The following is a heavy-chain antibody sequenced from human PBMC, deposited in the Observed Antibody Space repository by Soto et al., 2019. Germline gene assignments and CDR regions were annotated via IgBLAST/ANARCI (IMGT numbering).Heavy chain of an antibody. V-gene: IGHV1-69*01. Sequence: QVQLVQSGAEVKKPGASLKVSCKASGGILNNYAISWLRQAPGQGLEWMGGIITAYGPAIYAQKFQGRVSITADESTQTEHMALSSMRSEASPVYYCAAGGSWARLDHWGQGTLVSVSS. CDR1: GGILNNYA. D-gene: IGHD6-13*01. CDR2: IITAYGPA. J-gene: IGHJ4*02. CDR3: AAGGSWARLDH.